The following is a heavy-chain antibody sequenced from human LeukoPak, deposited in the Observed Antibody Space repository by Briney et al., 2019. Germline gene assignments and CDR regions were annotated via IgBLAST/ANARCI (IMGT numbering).Heavy chain of an antibody. J-gene: IGHJ3*02. CDR1: GDTFTSKG. Sequence: ASVKVSCKASGDTFTSKGFTWVRQAPGQGLEWMGWIGAYSGNTNYAQKFQGRVTMTTDTSTTTVYIELRSLRSDDTAVYYCARLSIFGVITHEAFDMRGQGTMVTVSS. CDR3: ARLSIFGVITHEAFDM. D-gene: IGHD3-3*01. CDR2: IGAYSGNT. V-gene: IGHV1-18*01.